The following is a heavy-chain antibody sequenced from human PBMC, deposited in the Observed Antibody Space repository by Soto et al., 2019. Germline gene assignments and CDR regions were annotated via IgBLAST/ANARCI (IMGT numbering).Heavy chain of an antibody. D-gene: IGHD3-16*02. CDR2: NSYDGSNK. CDR1: GFSFSSFG. CDR3: AKALGELSPDSYDY. Sequence: QVQLVESGGGVVQPGRSLRLSCAASGFSFSSFGMHWVRQAPGKGLVGVAFNSYDGSNKYYADSVKGRFTISRDSSKKTLYLQMNSLRPEDTAVYYCAKALGELSPDSYDYWGQGTLVTVSS. V-gene: IGHV3-30*18. J-gene: IGHJ4*02.